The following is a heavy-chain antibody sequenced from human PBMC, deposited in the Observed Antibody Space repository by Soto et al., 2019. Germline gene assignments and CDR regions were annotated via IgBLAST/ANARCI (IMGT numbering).Heavy chain of an antibody. Sequence: GGSLRLSCAASGFTFSNAWMSWVRQAPGKGLEWVGRIKSKTDGGTTDYAAPVKGRFTISRDDSKNTLYLQMNSLKTEDTAVYYCTTDRIVVKEKAFDIWGQGTMVTVS. V-gene: IGHV3-15*01. CDR1: GFTFSNAW. CDR3: TTDRIVVKEKAFDI. D-gene: IGHD3-22*01. CDR2: IKSKTDGGTT. J-gene: IGHJ3*02.